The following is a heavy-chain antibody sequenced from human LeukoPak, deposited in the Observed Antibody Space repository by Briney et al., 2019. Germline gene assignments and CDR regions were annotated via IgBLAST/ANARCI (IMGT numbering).Heavy chain of an antibody. J-gene: IGHJ6*04. D-gene: IGHD1-26*01. CDR1: GVTFSSSG. V-gene: IGHV3-30*02. CDR3: SKGGATMDV. Sequence: PGGSLRLSCAVSGVTFSSSGMPWVRQAPGQGLEWVAFIRYDGSKKYYVESVKGRFTISRDNSKNTLYLQMNSLRDEDRAVYYCSKGGATMDVWGKGTTVTVSS. CDR2: IRYDGSKK.